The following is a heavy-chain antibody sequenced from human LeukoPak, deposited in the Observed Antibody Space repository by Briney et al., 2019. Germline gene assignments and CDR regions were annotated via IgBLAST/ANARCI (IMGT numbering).Heavy chain of an antibody. CDR2: IKEDGSEK. D-gene: IGHD6-13*01. CDR3: ASGRQLGY. Sequence: PGGTLRLSCAASGFTFSSYAISWVRHAPGQGLEWVANIKEDGSEKYYVDSVKGRFTISRDNARNSLYLQMNSLRAEDTAVYYCASGRQLGYWGQGTLVTVSS. V-gene: IGHV3-7*01. J-gene: IGHJ4*02. CDR1: GFTFSSYA.